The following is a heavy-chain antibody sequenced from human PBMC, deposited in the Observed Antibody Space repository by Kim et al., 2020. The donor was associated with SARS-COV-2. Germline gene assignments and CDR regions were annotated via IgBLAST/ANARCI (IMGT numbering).Heavy chain of an antibody. CDR2: ISPYNGNT. CDR1: GYTFGLYG. Sequence: ASVKVSCKTSGYTFGLYGIDWVRQAPGQGLEWMGGISPYNGNTNYAQSFQGRVTMTTDSSTTTVYMELRSLSSDDTAIYYCARGGDGWYVDHWGQGTLVTVSS. J-gene: IGHJ4*02. CDR3: ARGGDGWYVDH. D-gene: IGHD6-19*01. V-gene: IGHV1-18*01.